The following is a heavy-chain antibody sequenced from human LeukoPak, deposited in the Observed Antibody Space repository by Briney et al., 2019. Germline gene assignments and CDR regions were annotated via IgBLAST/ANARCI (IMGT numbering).Heavy chain of an antibody. D-gene: IGHD6-19*01. CDR1: GGSIRGYY. Sequence: SETLSLTCTVSGGSIRGYYWSWIRQPPGKGLEYIGYIYYSGSTNYNPSLKSRVTISVDTSKNQFSLRLTSVTAADPAMYYCARGFDSSSGWYPAFDIWGHGTMGTVSS. V-gene: IGHV4-59*01. J-gene: IGHJ3*02. CDR2: IYYSGST. CDR3: ARGFDSSSGWYPAFDI.